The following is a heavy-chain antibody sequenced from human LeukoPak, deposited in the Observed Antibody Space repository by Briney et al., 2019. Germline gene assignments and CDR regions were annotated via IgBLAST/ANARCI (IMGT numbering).Heavy chain of an antibody. V-gene: IGHV4-59*01. CDR1: GGSISNYY. J-gene: IGHJ4*02. CDR3: AREIWYSGFFDY. CDR2: IYYSGNT. D-gene: IGHD1-26*01. Sequence: SETLSLTCTVSGGSISNYYWSWIRRPPGKGLEWIGYIYYSGNTDYTPSLESRVTISVDTSKNQFSLKLSSVTAADTAVYYCAREIWYSGFFDYWGPGTLVTVSS.